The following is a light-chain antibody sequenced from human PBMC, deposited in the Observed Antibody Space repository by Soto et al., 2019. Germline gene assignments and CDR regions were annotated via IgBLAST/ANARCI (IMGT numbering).Light chain of an antibody. V-gene: IGLV2-14*01. Sequence: QSALTQPASVSGSPGQSITISCTGTSSDVGGYNYVSWYQQHPGKAPKLMIYEVSNRPSGVSNRFSGSKSGNTASLTISGLQAEDEADYYCSSYPSSGTYVFGTGTKVTVL. CDR2: EVS. CDR1: SSDVGGYNY. CDR3: SSYPSSGTYV. J-gene: IGLJ1*01.